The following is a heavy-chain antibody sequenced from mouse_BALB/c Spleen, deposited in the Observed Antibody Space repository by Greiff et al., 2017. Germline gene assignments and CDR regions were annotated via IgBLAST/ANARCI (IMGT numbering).Heavy chain of an antibody. Sequence: QVQLQQPGAELVRPGASVKLSCKASGYTFTSYWINWVKQRPGQGLEWIGNIYPSDSYTNYNQKFKDKATLTVDKSSSTAYMQLSSPTAEDSAVYYCTGGNYPFAYWGQGTLVTVSA. J-gene: IGHJ3*01. CDR3: TGGNYPFAY. CDR2: IYPSDSYT. V-gene: IGHV1-69*02. D-gene: IGHD2-1*01. CDR1: GYTFTSYW.